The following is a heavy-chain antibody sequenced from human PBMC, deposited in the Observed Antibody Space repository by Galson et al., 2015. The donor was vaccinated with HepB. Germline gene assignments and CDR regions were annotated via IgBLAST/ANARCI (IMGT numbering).Heavy chain of an antibody. D-gene: IGHD6-13*01. V-gene: IGHV3-73*01. CDR2: IGSKADNYAT. CDR1: GFTFSGSA. Sequence: SLRLSCAASGFTFSGSAIHWVRQASGRGPEWVGRIGSKADNYATAYTESVKGRFTISRDDSKNTAYLQMNSLKTDDTAVYYCIRSGSLSGYSSSWGQGTLVTVSS. J-gene: IGHJ4*02. CDR3: IRSGSLSGYSSS.